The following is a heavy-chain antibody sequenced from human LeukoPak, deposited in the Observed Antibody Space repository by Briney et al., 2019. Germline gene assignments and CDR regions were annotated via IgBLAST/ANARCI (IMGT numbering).Heavy chain of an antibody. D-gene: IGHD6-13*01. CDR2: INQDGSEN. CDR1: GFTFSSYW. V-gene: IGHV3-7*01. Sequence: PGGPLRLSCAASGFTFSSYWMSWVRQSPGKGLEWVAHINQDGSENHYVDSVKGRFTISRGNAKNSVFVQMNGLRVEDTAVYYCVRAGGSSWSDFWGQGTLVTVSS. CDR3: VRAGGSSWSDF. J-gene: IGHJ4*02.